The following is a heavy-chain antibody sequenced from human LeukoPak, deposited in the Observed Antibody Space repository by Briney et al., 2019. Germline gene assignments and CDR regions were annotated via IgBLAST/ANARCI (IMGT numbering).Heavy chain of an antibody. CDR1: GGYISNYY. CDR3: ASRTWAAAYFQH. D-gene: IGHD1/OR15-1a*01. V-gene: IGHV4-59*08. J-gene: IGHJ1*01. Sequence: SETPSLTCTVSGGYISNYYWNWIRQSPGKGLEWIGSVHYSGSTNYRPSLKSRVTISVDTSKNQFSLKLSSVTAADTAVYYCASRTWAAAYFQHWGQGALVTVSS. CDR2: VHYSGST.